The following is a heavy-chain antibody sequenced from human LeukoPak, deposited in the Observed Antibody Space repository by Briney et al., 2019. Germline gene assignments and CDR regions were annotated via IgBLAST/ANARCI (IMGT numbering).Heavy chain of an antibody. J-gene: IGHJ4*02. CDR1: GGTFSSYA. V-gene: IGHV1-18*01. Sequence: ASVKVSCKASGGTFSSYAISWVRQAPGQGLEWMGWISAYNGNTNYAQKLQGRVTMTTDTSTSTAYMELRSLRSDDTAVYYCARDTLLLIDYWGQGTLVTVSS. CDR2: ISAYNGNT. CDR3: ARDTLLLIDY. D-gene: IGHD2/OR15-2a*01.